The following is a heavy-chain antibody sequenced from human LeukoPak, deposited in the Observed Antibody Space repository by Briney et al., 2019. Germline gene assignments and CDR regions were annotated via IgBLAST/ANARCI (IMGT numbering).Heavy chain of an antibody. J-gene: IGHJ4*02. CDR1: GYSFTSYW. CDR2: IDPSDSYT. D-gene: IGHD3-9*01. Sequence: GESLKISCKGSGYSFTSYWISWVRQMPGKGLEWMGRIDPSDSYTNYSPSFQGHVTISADKSTSTAYLQWSSLKASDTAMYYCARQPHLTGPPDYWGQGTLVTVSS. V-gene: IGHV5-10-1*01. CDR3: ARQPHLTGPPDY.